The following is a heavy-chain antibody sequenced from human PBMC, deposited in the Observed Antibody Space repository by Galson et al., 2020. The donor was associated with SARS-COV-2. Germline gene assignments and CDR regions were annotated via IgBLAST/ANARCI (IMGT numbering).Heavy chain of an antibody. D-gene: IGHD3-3*01. CDR3: ATPPAEWLGDFYYGMGV. J-gene: IGHJ6*02. CDR2: IDPNSGDT. V-gene: IGHV1-2*02. CDR1: GYTFLGYY. Sequence: ASVKVSCKASGYTFLGYYLYWVRQAPGQGLEWMGWIDPNSGDTKYAQKFEGRVTMTRDTSINTLYLEVGRLRFDDTAVYYCATPPAEWLGDFYYGMGVWGQGTTVTVSS.